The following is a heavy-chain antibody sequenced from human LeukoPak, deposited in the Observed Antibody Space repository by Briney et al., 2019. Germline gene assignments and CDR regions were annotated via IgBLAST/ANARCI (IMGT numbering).Heavy chain of an antibody. CDR1: GGSISSYC. CDR3: ARGAMIAGPV. J-gene: IGHJ4*02. CDR2: IFYSGST. V-gene: IGHV4-59*01. Sequence: SETLSLTCTVSGGSISSYCWSWIRQPPGKGLEWIGYIFYSGSTNYNPSLKSRVTISVDTSKNQFSLKLSSVTAADTAVYYCARGAMIAGPVWGQGTLVTVSS. D-gene: IGHD3-16*01.